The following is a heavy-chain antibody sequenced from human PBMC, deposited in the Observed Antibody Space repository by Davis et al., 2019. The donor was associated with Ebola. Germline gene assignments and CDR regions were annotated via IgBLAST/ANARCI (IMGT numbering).Heavy chain of an antibody. V-gene: IGHV3-53*01. CDR2: IYTGGNT. Sequence: GESLKISCAASGFTVTSSDMSWVRQAPGKGLEWVSIIYTGGNTYYIDSVKGRFTVSRDGSKNTLSLQMNSLRGEDTAVYYCARGQSGSSYKLDYWGRGTLVTVSS. J-gene: IGHJ4*02. CDR3: ARGQSGSSYKLDY. D-gene: IGHD6-13*01. CDR1: GFTVTSSD.